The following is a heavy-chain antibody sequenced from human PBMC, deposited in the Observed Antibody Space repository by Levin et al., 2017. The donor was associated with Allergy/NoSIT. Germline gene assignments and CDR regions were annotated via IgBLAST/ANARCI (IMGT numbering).Heavy chain of an antibody. Sequence: GGSLRLSCAASGFTFKNYWMNWVRQAPGKGLEWVANIKEDGSLKYYGDSVKGRFTISRDNAKNSLYLQMNSLRVDDTAVYYCARTELGGQGTLVTVSS. CDR3: ARTEL. CDR1: GFTFKNYW. D-gene: IGHD6-6*01. V-gene: IGHV3-7*01. CDR2: IKEDGSLK. J-gene: IGHJ4*02.